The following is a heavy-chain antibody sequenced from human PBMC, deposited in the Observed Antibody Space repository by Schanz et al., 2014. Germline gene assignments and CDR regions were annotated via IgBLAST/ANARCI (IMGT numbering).Heavy chain of an antibody. V-gene: IGHV3-66*01. D-gene: IGHD2-15*01. CDR2: IYSGIGA. CDR3: ARDRGYCSGGSCLTFDY. CDR1: GFAFSSYS. J-gene: IGHJ4*02. Sequence: EVQLLESGGGLVRPGGSLRLSCTASGFAFSSYSMNWVRQAPGKGLEWVSVIYSGIGAYYADSVKDRFTVSRDNAKNSLFLQMNSLRVEDTAVYYCARDRGYCSGGSCLTFDYWGQGTLVTVSS.